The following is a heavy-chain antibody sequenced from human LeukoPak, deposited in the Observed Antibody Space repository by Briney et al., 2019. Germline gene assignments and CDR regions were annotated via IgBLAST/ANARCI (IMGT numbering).Heavy chain of an antibody. CDR1: GFTFGDYA. CDR3: TRDPRGSYGPDAFDI. Sequence: GGSLRLSCTASGFTFGDYAMSWVRQAPGKGLEWVGFIRSKAYGGTTEYAASVKGRFTISRDDSKSFAYLQMNSLTTEDTAVYYCTRDPRGSYGPDAFDIWGQGTMVTVSS. D-gene: IGHD1-26*01. J-gene: IGHJ3*02. CDR2: IRSKAYGGTT. V-gene: IGHV3-49*04.